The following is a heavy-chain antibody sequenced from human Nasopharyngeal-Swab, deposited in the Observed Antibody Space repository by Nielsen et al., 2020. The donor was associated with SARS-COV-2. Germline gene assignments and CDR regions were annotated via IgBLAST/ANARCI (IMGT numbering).Heavy chain of an antibody. CDR1: GGSISSSNW. CDR2: IYHSGST. V-gene: IGHV4-4*02. Sequence: SETLSLTCAVSGGSISSSNWWSWVRPPPGKGLEWIGEIYHSGSTNYNPSLKSRVTISVDKSKNQFSLKLSSVTAADTAVYYCARDLSSSGWYFDYWGQGTLVTVSS. J-gene: IGHJ4*02. D-gene: IGHD6-13*01. CDR3: ARDLSSSGWYFDY.